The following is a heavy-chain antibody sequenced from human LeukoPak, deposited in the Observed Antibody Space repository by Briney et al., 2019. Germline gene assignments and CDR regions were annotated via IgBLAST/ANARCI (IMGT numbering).Heavy chain of an antibody. J-gene: IGHJ4*02. V-gene: IGHV3-7*01. CDR1: GFTFSSYW. CDR2: IKQDGSEK. CDR3: ARGGERRLYDFWSGYYSFDY. D-gene: IGHD3-3*01. Sequence: PGGSLRLSCAASGFTFSSYWMSWVRQAPGKGLEWVANIKQDGSEKYYVDSVKGRFTISRDNAKNSLYLQMNSLRAEDTAVYYCARGGERRLYDFWSGYYSFDYWGQGTLVTVSS.